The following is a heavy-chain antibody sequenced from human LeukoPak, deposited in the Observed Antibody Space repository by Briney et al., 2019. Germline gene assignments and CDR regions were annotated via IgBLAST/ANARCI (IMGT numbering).Heavy chain of an antibody. V-gene: IGHV1-69*05. Sequence: SVKVSCKASGGTFSSYAISWVRQAPGQGLEWMGGIIPIFGTANYAQKFQGRVTMTRDTSTSTVYMELSSLRSEDTAVYYCARTSDSSSRSDLNWFDPWGQGTLVTVSS. CDR1: GGTFSSYA. CDR2: IIPIFGTA. J-gene: IGHJ5*02. CDR3: ARTSDSSSRSDLNWFDP. D-gene: IGHD6-13*01.